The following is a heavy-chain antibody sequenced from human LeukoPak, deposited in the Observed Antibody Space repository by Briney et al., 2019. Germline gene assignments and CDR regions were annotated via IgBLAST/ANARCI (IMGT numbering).Heavy chain of an antibody. J-gene: IGHJ5*02. CDR1: LGSISSYY. CDR2: IYYSGST. D-gene: IGHD3-22*01. Sequence: SETLSLTCTVSLGSISSYYWSSIRQPPGKGVEWIGYIYYSGSTNYNPSLKSRVTISVDTSKIQFSLKLSSVTAADTAVYYCARTLYCYDSSGFGHWGQGTLVTVSS. V-gene: IGHV4-59*01. CDR3: ARTLYCYDSSGFGH.